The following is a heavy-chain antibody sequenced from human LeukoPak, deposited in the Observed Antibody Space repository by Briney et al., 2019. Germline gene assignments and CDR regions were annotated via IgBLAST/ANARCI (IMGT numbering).Heavy chain of an antibody. D-gene: IGHD3-10*01. J-gene: IGHJ4*02. Sequence: GGSLRLSCAASGFTFSSYSMNWVRQAPGKGLEWVSYISSSSSTIYYADSVKGRFTISRDNSKNTLYLQMNSLRAEDTAVYYCAKNMEHNYYGSGSYFFDYWGQGTLVTVSS. CDR1: GFTFSSYS. CDR3: AKNMEHNYYGSGSYFFDY. CDR2: ISSSSSTI. V-gene: IGHV3-48*01.